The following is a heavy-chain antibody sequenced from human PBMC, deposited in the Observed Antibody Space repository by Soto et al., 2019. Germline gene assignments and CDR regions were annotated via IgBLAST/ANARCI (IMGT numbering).Heavy chain of an antibody. CDR3: ARDAGRFLEWLLDYYFDY. V-gene: IGHV3-33*01. D-gene: IGHD3-3*01. CDR2: IWYDGSNK. CDR1: GFTFSSYG. J-gene: IGHJ4*02. Sequence: GGSLRLSCAASGFTFSSYGMHWVRQAPGKGLEWVAVIWYDGSNKYYADSVKGRFTISRDNSKNTLYLQMNSLRAEDTAVYYCARDAGRFLEWLLDYYFDYWGQGTLVTVSS.